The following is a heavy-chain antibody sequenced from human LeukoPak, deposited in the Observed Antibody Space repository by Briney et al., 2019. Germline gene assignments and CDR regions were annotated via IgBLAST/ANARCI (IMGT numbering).Heavy chain of an antibody. CDR3: ARSHYYGAGTYFDL. J-gene: IGHJ3*01. Sequence: GESLQISCKGSGYTFSNYWIAWVRQMPGKGLEWVAFVYPGSASDTRYSSSFQGQVTISADKSISTAYLEWSSLRASDTAIYYCARSHYYGAGTYFDLWGQGTMVTVSS. CDR1: GYTFSNYW. CDR2: VYPGSASDT. V-gene: IGHV5-51*01. D-gene: IGHD3-10*01.